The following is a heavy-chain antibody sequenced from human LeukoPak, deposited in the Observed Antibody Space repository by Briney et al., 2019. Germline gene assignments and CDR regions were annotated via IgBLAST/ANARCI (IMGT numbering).Heavy chain of an antibody. CDR1: GGTFSSYA. CDR3: ASLTYYDILTGYSNGPDAFDI. Sequence: ASVKVSCTASGGTFSSYAISWVRQAPGQGLEWMGRIIPIFGTENYAQKFQGRVTITADKSTSTAYMELSSLRSEDTAVYYCASLTYYDILTGYSNGPDAFDIWGQGTMVTVSS. CDR2: IIPIFGTE. J-gene: IGHJ3*02. V-gene: IGHV1-69*06. D-gene: IGHD3-9*01.